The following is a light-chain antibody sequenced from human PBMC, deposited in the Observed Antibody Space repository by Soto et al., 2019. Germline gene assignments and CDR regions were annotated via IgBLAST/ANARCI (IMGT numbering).Light chain of an antibody. CDR1: NSNIGAGYD. CDR2: ANS. J-gene: IGLJ1*01. CDR3: QSYDSSLSGFYV. Sequence: QSVLTQPPPVSVAPGQRVTISCTGSNSNIGAGYDVHWYQQLPGRAPKLLIYANSNWPSGVPDRFSGSRSGTSASLAITGLQAEDEADYSCQSYDSSLSGFYVFGTGTKVTVL. V-gene: IGLV1-40*01.